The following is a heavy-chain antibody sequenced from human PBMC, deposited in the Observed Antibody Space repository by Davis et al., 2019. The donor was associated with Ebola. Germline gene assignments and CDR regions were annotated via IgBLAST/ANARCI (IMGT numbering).Heavy chain of an antibody. D-gene: IGHD6-13*01. J-gene: IGHJ4*02. CDR3: AKFSRAGDSV. CDR2: ISDDGGNK. Sequence: GESLKISCAASGFTFSSYAMSWVRQAPGKGLEWVAVISDDGGNKYYADSVKGRFTISRDNAKNSLFLQMNSLRADDTAVYYCAKFSRAGDSVWGQGTLVTVSS. V-gene: IGHV3-30*18. CDR1: GFTFSSYA.